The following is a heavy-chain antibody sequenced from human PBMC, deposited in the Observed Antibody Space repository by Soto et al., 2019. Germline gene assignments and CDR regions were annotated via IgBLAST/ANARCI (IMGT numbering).Heavy chain of an antibody. D-gene: IGHD5-18*01. CDR3: AKLQLWLKGDAFDI. CDR1: GFTFSSYG. CDR2: ISYDGSNK. J-gene: IGHJ3*02. Sequence: QVQLVESGGGVVQPGRSLRLSCAASGFTFSSYGMHWVRQAPGKGLEWVAVISYDGSNKYYADSVKGRFTISRDNSKNTLYLQMNSLRAEDTAVYYCAKLQLWLKGDAFDIWGQGTMVTVSS. V-gene: IGHV3-30*18.